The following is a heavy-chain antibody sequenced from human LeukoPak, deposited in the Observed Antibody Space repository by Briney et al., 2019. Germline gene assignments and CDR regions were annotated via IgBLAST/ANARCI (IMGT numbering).Heavy chain of an antibody. Sequence: SETLSLTCTVSGGSISSGGYYWSWIRQRPGKGLEWIGYIYYSGSTYYNPSLKSRVTISVDTSKNQFSLKLSSVTAADTAVYYCAVRDLGDFDYWGQGTLVTASS. CDR3: AVRDLGDFDY. CDR2: IYYSGST. V-gene: IGHV4-31*03. CDR1: GGSISSGGYY. J-gene: IGHJ4*02.